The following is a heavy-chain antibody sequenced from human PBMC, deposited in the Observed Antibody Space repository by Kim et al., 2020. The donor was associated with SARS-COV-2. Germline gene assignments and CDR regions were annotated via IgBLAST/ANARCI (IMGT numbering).Heavy chain of an antibody. J-gene: IGHJ4*02. D-gene: IGHD5-12*01. CDR2: IFSGGST. V-gene: IGHV3-66*01. CDR1: GFTVSGNY. CDR3: AIGGMYIVTTVAYYFDN. Sequence: GGSLRLSCAASGFTVSGNYMSWIRQAPGKGLEWVSLIFSGGSTYYADSVKGRFTISRDISRNTLYLQMNSLRAEDTAVYYCAIGGMYIVTTVAYYFDNWSQGTLVTVSS.